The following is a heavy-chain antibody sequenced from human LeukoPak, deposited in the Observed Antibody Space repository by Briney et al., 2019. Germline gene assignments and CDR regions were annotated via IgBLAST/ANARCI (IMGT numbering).Heavy chain of an antibody. CDR2: IIPIFGTA. V-gene: IGHV1-69*13. D-gene: IGHD2-2*01. Sequence: SVKVSCKASGGTFSSYAISWVRQASGQGLEWMGGIIPIFGTANYAQKFQGRVTITADESTSTAYMELSSLRSEDTAVYYCARDFSRVVPAAPTEYYYYGMDVWGQGTTVTVSS. CDR3: ARDFSRVVPAAPTEYYYYGMDV. J-gene: IGHJ6*02. CDR1: GGTFSSYA.